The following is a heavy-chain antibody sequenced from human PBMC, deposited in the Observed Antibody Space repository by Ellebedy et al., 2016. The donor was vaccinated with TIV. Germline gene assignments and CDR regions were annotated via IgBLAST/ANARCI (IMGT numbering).Heavy chain of an antibody. CDR1: GFTLSNYS. CDR3: ARDLGQRDFYGMDV. V-gene: IGHV3-53*01. Sequence: GGSLRLXXAASGFTLSNYSMRWVRQAPGKGLEWVSVIYSDGSTYYADSMTGRFTISRDISKNTLYLQMNSPRAEDTGVYYCARDLGQRDFYGMDVWGQGTTVTVSS. J-gene: IGHJ6*02. CDR2: IYSDGST. D-gene: IGHD6-25*01.